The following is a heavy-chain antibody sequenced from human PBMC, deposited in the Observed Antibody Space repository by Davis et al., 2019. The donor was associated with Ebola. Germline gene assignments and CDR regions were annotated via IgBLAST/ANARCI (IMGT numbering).Heavy chain of an antibody. CDR2: INTNTGNP. CDR1: GYTFTSYA. D-gene: IGHD5-18*01. V-gene: IGHV7-4-1*02. J-gene: IGHJ4*02. Sequence: ASVKVSCKASGYTFTSYAMNWVRQAPGQGLEWMGWINTNTGNPTYAQGFTGRFVFSLDTSVSTAYLQISSLKAEDTAVYYCARREPSLSGYSYGVIDYWGQGTLVTVSS. CDR3: ARREPSLSGYSYGVIDY.